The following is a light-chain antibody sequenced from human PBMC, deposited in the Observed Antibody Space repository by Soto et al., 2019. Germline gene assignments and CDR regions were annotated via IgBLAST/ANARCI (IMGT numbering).Light chain of an antibody. Sequence: EVELTQSPGVLSLSPGEIVTLSCRASQSVSSSYLAWYQQKPGQAPRLLIYGASSRAIDIPRRFSGSGSGTDFTLTIGGLEPEDVAVYFCQQYGGSHWTFGQGTKVEIK. CDR1: QSVSSSY. J-gene: IGKJ1*01. CDR3: QQYGGSHWT. CDR2: GAS. V-gene: IGKV3-20*01.